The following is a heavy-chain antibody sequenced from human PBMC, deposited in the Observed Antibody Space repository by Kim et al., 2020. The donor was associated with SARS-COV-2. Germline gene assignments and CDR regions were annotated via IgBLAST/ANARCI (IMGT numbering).Heavy chain of an antibody. V-gene: IGHV3-7*01. CDR2: EK. CDR3: ARSVTASFDY. Sequence: EKYYVDSVKGRFTISRDNAKNSLYLQMNSLRAEDTAVYYCARSVTASFDYWGQGTLVTVSS. J-gene: IGHJ4*02. D-gene: IGHD4-4*01.